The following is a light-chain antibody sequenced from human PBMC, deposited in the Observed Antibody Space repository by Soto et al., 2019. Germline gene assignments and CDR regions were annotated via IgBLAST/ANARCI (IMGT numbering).Light chain of an antibody. CDR3: QQYNNWPPRYT. V-gene: IGKV3-15*01. CDR2: GAS. Sequence: EIVMTQSPATLSVSPGERATLSCRASQSLRSNLAWYQQKPGQAPRLLIYGASTRATGIPARFSGSGSGTEFTLTISSLQSEDFAVYYCQQYNNWPPRYTFGQGTKLEIK. CDR1: QSLRSN. J-gene: IGKJ2*01.